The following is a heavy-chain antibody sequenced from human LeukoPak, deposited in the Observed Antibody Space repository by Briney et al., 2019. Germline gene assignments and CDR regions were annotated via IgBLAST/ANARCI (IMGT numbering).Heavy chain of an antibody. Sequence: ASVKVSCKASGYTFTGYYMHWVRQAPGKGLEWMGGFDPEDGETIYAQKFQGRVTMTEDTSTDTAYMELSSLRSEDTAVYYCASRGGWGEFDYWGQGTLVTVSS. CDR1: GYTFTGYY. D-gene: IGHD3-16*01. CDR2: FDPEDGET. J-gene: IGHJ4*02. CDR3: ASRGGWGEFDY. V-gene: IGHV1-24*01.